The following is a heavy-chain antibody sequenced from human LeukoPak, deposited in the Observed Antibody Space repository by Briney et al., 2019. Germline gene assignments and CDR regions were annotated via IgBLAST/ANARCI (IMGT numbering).Heavy chain of an antibody. CDR1: GGSISSYY. D-gene: IGHD3-22*01. V-gene: IGHV4-59*01. Sequence: SETLCLTCTVSGGSISSYYWSWMRQRPGEGLEWIGHIYYSGSTHANPSLKRRASISVATSKNQFSLTLSSVTAADTAVYYCARGSPYYYDSSGYYPPDYWGQGTLVTVSS. CDR2: IYYSGST. CDR3: ARGSPYYYDSSGYYPPDY. J-gene: IGHJ4*02.